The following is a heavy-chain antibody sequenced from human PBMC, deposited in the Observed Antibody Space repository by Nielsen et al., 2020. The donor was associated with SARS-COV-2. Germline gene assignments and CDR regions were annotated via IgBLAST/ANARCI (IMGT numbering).Heavy chain of an antibody. J-gene: IGHJ4*02. CDR1: GGSISSGGYY. CDR2: IYYSGST. Sequence: SETLSLTCTVSGGSISSGGYYWSWIRPHPGKGLEWIGYIYYSGSTYYNPSLKSRVTISVDTSKNQFSLKLSSVTAADTAVYYCARGYYDFWSGYQPNFDYWGQGTLVTVSS. CDR3: ARGYYDFWSGYQPNFDY. D-gene: IGHD3-3*01. V-gene: IGHV4-31*03.